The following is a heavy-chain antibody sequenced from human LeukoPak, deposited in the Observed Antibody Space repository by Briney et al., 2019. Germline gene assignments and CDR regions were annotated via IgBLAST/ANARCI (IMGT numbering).Heavy chain of an antibody. J-gene: IGHJ4*02. CDR1: GYSISSGYY. CDR2: IYHSGST. Sequence: SETLSLTCAVSGYSISSGYYWGWIRQPPGKGLEWIGSIYHSGSTYYNPSLKSRVTISVDTSKNQFSLKLSSVTAADTAVYYCARHASGGDYWGQGTLVTVSS. V-gene: IGHV4-38-2*01. D-gene: IGHD6-19*01. CDR3: ARHASGGDY.